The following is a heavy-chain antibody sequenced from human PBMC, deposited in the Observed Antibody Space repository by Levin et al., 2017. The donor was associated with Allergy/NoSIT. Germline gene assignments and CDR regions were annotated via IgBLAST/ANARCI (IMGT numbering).Heavy chain of an antibody. D-gene: IGHD2-2*01. CDR1: GFSFSDAW. V-gene: IGHV3-15*01. Sequence: GGSLRLSCAASGFSFSDAWMSWVRQAPGKGLEWVGRIKSKTEGGTTDYAAPVKGRFTISRDDSKKTLSLQMNSLKIEDTAVYYCTTENYCSSTNCPSSFDRWGQGTLVIVSS. CDR3: TTENYCSSTNCPSSFDR. J-gene: IGHJ4*02. CDR2: IKSKTEGGTT.